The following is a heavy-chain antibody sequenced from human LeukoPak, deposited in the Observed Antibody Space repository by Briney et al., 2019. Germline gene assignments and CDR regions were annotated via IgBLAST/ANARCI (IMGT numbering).Heavy chain of an antibody. J-gene: IGHJ4*02. CDR1: GFTFSSYS. V-gene: IGHV3-21*01. D-gene: IGHD3-10*01. CDR2: NSSSSSYI. CDR3: ARDQGTLFGELLSEDY. Sequence: GGYLRLSCAASGFTFSSYSMNWVRQAPGKRLECVSSNSSSSSYIYYAASVKGRFTISRDNAKNSLYLQMNSLRAEDTAVYYCARDQGTLFGELLSEDYWGQGTLVTVSS.